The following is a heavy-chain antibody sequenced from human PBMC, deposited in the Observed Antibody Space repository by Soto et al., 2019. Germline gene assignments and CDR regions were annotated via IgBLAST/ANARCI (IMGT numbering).Heavy chain of an antibody. CDR2: INSDGSST. D-gene: IGHD4-17*01. Sequence: PGGSLRLSCAASGFTFSSYWMHWVRQAPGKGLVWVSRINSDGSSTSYADSVKGRFTISRDNAKNTLYLQMNSLRSEDTAVYYCARYRNDYGGNSWSYYYYYGMDVWGQGTTVTVSS. CDR1: GFTFSSYW. J-gene: IGHJ6*02. V-gene: IGHV3-74*01. CDR3: ARYRNDYGGNSWSYYYYYGMDV.